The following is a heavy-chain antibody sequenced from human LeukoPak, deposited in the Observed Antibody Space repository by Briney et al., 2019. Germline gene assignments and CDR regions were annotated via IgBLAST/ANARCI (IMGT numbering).Heavy chain of an antibody. D-gene: IGHD6-19*01. J-gene: IGHJ4*02. CDR3: ASGIAVAGTGFDY. CDR1: GFTFSSYW. Sequence: GGSLRLSCAASGFTFSSYWMHWVRQAQGKGLVWVSRINSDGSSTSYADSVKGRFTISRDNAKNTLYLQTNSLRAEDTAVYYCASGIAVAGTGFDYWGQGTLVTVSS. CDR2: INSDGSST. V-gene: IGHV3-74*01.